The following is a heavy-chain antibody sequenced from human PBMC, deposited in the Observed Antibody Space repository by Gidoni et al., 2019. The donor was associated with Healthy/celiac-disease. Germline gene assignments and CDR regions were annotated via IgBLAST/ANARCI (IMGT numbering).Heavy chain of an antibody. CDR2: ISYDGSNK. V-gene: IGHV3-30*18. CDR1: GFTFSSYG. D-gene: IGHD3-16*01. Sequence: QVQLVESGGGVVQPGRSLRLACGSCGFTFSSYGMHWVRQAPGKGLGVVAVISYDGSNKYYADSVKGRFTLSRDNSKNTLYLQMNSLRAEDTAVYYCTKDRGRDYYYGMDVWGQGTTVTVSS. CDR3: TKDRGRDYYYGMDV. J-gene: IGHJ6*02.